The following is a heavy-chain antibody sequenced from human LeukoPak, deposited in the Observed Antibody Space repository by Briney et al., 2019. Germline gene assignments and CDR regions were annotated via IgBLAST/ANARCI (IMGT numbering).Heavy chain of an antibody. V-gene: IGHV4-4*09. CDR3: ARLTRLSTATDRYYLDH. J-gene: IGHJ4*02. CDR2: NYTSGCT. Sequence: PSETLSLNCTVYSGSINGISYDWSWIRQPPGRVLEWIGYNYTSGCTNYIPSLKGRRTISIDTSKNQFSLKLSSVTAADSAVYYCARLTRLSTATDRYYLDHWGQGTRVSVSS. D-gene: IGHD3-16*02. CDR1: SGSINGISYD.